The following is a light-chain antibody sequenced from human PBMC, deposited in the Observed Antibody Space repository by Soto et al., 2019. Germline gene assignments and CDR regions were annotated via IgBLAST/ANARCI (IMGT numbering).Light chain of an antibody. Sequence: DIQMTQSPSSPSASVGDRVTITCRASQSISSYLNWYQQKPGKAPKLLIYAASSLQSGVPSRFSGSGSGTDFTLTISSLQPEDFASYYCQQSYSTPPTFAQGTEV. CDR3: QQSYSTPPT. CDR1: QSISSY. J-gene: IGKJ1*01. CDR2: AAS. V-gene: IGKV1-39*01.